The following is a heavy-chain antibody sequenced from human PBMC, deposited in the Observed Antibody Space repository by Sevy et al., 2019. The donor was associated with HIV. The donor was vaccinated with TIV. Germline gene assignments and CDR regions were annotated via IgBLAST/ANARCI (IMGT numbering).Heavy chain of an antibody. CDR2: ISFSSNYI. V-gene: IGHV3-21*01. J-gene: IGHJ3*01. CDR1: EFTFSFYA. D-gene: IGHD3-10*01. CDR3: ARPYGSGSWEAFDL. Sequence: GGSLRLSCSASEFTFSFYAMNWVRQAPGKGLEWVSSISFSSNYIYYADSVKGRFTIFRDNAKNSVYLQMNSLRVEDTAVYYCARPYGSGSWEAFDLWGQGTLVTVSS.